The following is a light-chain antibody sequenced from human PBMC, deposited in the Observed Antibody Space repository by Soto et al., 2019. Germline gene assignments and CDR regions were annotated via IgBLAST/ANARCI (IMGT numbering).Light chain of an antibody. CDR1: QSGSSH. CDR3: QQYNNWPPCT. J-gene: IGKJ5*01. V-gene: IGKV3D-15*01. Sequence: ETVMTQSPATLSVSPGERATHSCWASQSGSSHLAWYQQKSAQAPRLLIYGTSTRATGITARFSGSGYGTAFTLSSSSLQSQAAAVYYCQQYNNWPPCTFGQGTRLEIK. CDR2: GTS.